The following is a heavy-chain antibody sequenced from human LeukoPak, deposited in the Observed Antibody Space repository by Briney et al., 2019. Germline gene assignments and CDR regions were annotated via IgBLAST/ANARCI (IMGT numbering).Heavy chain of an antibody. V-gene: IGHV4-39*07. D-gene: IGHD1-26*01. CDR1: GGSISSYY. J-gene: IGHJ4*02. Sequence: SETLSLTCTVSGGSISSYYWSWIRQPPGKGLEWIGSIYYSGSTYYNPSLKSRVTISVDTSKNQFSLKLSSVTAADTAVYYCARPTVGAETFDYWGQGTLVTVSS. CDR2: IYYSGST. CDR3: ARPTVGAETFDY.